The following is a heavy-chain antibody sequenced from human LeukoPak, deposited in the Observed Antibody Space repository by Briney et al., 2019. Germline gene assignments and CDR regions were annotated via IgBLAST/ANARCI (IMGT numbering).Heavy chain of an antibody. CDR2: IYYSGST. CDR1: GGSISSGDYY. D-gene: IGHD3-22*01. Sequence: PSETLSLTCTVSGGSISSGDYYWSWIRQPPGKGLEWIGYIYYSGSTYYNPSLKSRVTISVDMSKHQFSLKLSSVTAADTAVYYCARGAGIVVVTSFDYWGQGTLVTVSS. V-gene: IGHV4-30-4*01. J-gene: IGHJ4*02. CDR3: ARGAGIVVVTSFDY.